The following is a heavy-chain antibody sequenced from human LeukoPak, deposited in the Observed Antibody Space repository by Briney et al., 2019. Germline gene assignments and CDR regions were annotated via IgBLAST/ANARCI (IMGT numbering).Heavy chain of an antibody. J-gene: IGHJ6*03. D-gene: IGHD6-13*01. CDR1: GFTFSSYS. CDR2: ISSSSSYI. Sequence: GGSLRLSCAASGFTFSSYSMIWVRQAPGKGLEWVSSISSSSSYIYYADSVKGRFTISRDNAKNSLYLQMNSLRAEDTAVYYCARRSWYGDYCYMDVWGKGTTVTVSS. V-gene: IGHV3-21*01. CDR3: ARRSWYGDYCYMDV.